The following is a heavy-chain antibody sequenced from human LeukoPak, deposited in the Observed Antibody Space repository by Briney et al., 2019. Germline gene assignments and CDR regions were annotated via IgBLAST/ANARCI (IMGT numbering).Heavy chain of an antibody. V-gene: IGHV3-23*01. CDR2: ISGSGGST. CDR1: GFTFSSYA. Sequence: PGGSLRLSCAASGFTFSSYAMSWVRQPPGKGLDWVSAISGSGGSTYYADSVKGRFTISRDNSKNTLYLQMNSLRAEDTAVYYCAKAGRGISSGYYSPFDHWGQGTLVTVSS. CDR3: AKAGRGISSGYYSPFDH. D-gene: IGHD3-22*01. J-gene: IGHJ4*02.